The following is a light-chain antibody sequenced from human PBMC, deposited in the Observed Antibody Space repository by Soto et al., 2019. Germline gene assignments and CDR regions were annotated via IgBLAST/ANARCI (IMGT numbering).Light chain of an antibody. Sequence: DIQVTQSPSSLSVSVGDRVTITCRASQNIARYLNWYHQIPGKAPKLLISSASSLESGVPSRFSGSGSGTDFTLIISSLQPEDCATYYCQQSYRTPLTFGGGTKVEIK. CDR2: SAS. J-gene: IGKJ4*01. V-gene: IGKV1-39*01. CDR3: QQSYRTPLT. CDR1: QNIARY.